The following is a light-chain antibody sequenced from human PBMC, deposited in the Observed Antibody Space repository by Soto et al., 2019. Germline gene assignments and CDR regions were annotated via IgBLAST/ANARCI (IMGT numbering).Light chain of an antibody. V-gene: IGKV1-39*01. J-gene: IGKJ1*01. CDR3: QQTYKTPLT. CDR1: QSISNY. Sequence: DIQMTQSPSSLSASVGDRVTITCRASQSISNYLNWYQQKPGKAPKLLIYLASSFSSGVPSKFSGSGSGTDFTLTISSLQPEDFATYYCQQTYKTPLTFGQGAKV. CDR2: LAS.